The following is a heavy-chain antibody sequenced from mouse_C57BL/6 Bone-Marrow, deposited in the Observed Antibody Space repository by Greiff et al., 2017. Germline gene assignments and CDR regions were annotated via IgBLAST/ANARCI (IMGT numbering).Heavy chain of an antibody. Sequence: LVESGAELARPGASVKLSCKASGYTFTSYGISWVKQRTGQGLEWIGEIYPRSGNTYYNEKFKGKATLTADKSSSTAYMELRSLTSEDSAVYFCARGSLYAMDYWGQGTSVTVSS. D-gene: IGHD1-1*01. CDR1: GYTFTSYG. J-gene: IGHJ4*01. V-gene: IGHV1-81*01. CDR2: IYPRSGNT. CDR3: ARGSLYAMDY.